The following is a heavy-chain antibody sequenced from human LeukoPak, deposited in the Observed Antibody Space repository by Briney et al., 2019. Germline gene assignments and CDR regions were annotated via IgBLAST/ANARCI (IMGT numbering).Heavy chain of an antibody. J-gene: IGHJ4*02. Sequence: ASVKVSCKASGYTFTSYGISWVRQAPGQGLEWMGWISAYNGNTNYAQKLQGRVTMTTDTSTSTAYMELRSLRSDDTAVYYCARRPSQFYSSGWYVGEDYWGQGTLVTVSS. CDR1: GYTFTSYG. CDR3: ARRPSQFYSSGWYVGEDY. V-gene: IGHV1-18*01. D-gene: IGHD6-19*01. CDR2: ISAYNGNT.